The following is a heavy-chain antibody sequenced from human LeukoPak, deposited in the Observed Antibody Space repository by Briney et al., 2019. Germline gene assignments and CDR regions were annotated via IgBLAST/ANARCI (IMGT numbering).Heavy chain of an antibody. J-gene: IGHJ4*02. CDR2: IYSGGST. V-gene: IGHV3-53*01. CDR3: ARDTSGD. Sequence: GGSLRLSCAASGFTFSSYWMHWVRQAPGKGLEWVSVIYSGGSTYYADSVKGRFTISRDNSKNTLYLQMNSLRAEDTAVYYCARDTSGDWGQGTLVTVSS. CDR1: GFTFSSYW.